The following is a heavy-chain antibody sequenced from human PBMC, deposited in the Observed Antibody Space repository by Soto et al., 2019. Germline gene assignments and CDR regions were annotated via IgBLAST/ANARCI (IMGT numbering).Heavy chain of an antibody. CDR3: AKDRGYYGSGSYFDY. CDR2: LSGSGGAT. J-gene: IGHJ4*02. D-gene: IGHD3-10*01. CDR1: GFTFENYA. Sequence: GGSLRLSCVTSGFTFENYAMNWVRQAPGKGLEWVSALSGSGGATFYADSVKGRFSISRDNSKNTLYLQINRLRAEDTATYYCAKDRGYYGSGSYFDYWGQGTLVTVSS. V-gene: IGHV3-23*01.